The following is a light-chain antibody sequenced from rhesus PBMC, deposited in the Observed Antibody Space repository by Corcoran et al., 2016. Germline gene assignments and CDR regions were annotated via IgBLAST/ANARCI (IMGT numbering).Light chain of an antibody. J-gene: IGKJ2*01. CDR1: ENVNNY. CDR2: KAS. CDR3: KHGYGTPYS. V-gene: IGKV1-74*01. Sequence: DIQMTQSPSSLSASVGDRVTITCRASENVNNYLNWYQQKPGKAPKLLIKKASTLQGGVPSRFSGSGSGTDYTFTISSLQTEDVATYYCKHGYGTPYSFGQGTKVEIK.